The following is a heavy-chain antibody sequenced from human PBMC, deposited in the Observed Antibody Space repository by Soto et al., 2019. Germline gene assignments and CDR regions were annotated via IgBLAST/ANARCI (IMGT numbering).Heavy chain of an antibody. CDR2: IDPSDSYT. CDR1: AYSFSIFW. J-gene: IGHJ6*02. CDR3: ARQPHCSRGSCSGAARYCGIDV. V-gene: IGHV5-10-1*01. Sequence: GESLKISCKGSAYSFSIFWINWVRQMPGKGLEWVGRIDPSDSYTNYSPSFQGHVTISVDKSISTVYMQWTSLQASVTAIYYCARQPHCSRGSCSGAARYCGIDVWGQGTTVTVCS. D-gene: IGHD2-15*01.